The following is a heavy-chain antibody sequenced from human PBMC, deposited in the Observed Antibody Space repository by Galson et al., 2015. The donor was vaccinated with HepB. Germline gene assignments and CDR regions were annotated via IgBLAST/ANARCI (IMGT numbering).Heavy chain of an antibody. Sequence: SLRLSCAASGFIFSSYGMHWVRQAPGKGLEWVAVISYDGSNKYYADSVKGRFTISRDNSKNTLYLQMNSLRAEDTAVYYCAKDRQITMVQGVTWFDPWGQGTLVTVSS. CDR1: GFIFSSYG. D-gene: IGHD3-10*01. CDR3: AKDRQITMVQGVTWFDP. J-gene: IGHJ5*02. V-gene: IGHV3-30*18. CDR2: ISYDGSNK.